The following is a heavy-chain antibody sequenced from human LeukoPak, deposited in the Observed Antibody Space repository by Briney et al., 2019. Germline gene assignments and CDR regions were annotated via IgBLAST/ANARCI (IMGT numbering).Heavy chain of an antibody. J-gene: IGHJ4*02. Sequence: GGSLRLSCAASGFTFSSYGMHWVRQAPGKGLEWVAFIRYDGSNKYYADSVKGRFTISRDNSKNTLYLQMNSLRAEDTAVYYCAKVSEDIVVVPAAIPNFDYWGQGTLVTVSS. CDR3: AKVSEDIVVVPAAIPNFDY. CDR1: GFTFSSYG. CDR2: IRYDGSNK. V-gene: IGHV3-30*02. D-gene: IGHD2-2*02.